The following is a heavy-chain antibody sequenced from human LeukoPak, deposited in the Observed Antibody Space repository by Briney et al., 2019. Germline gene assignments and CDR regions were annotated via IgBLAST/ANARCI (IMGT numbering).Heavy chain of an antibody. CDR3: ARIGDCGVVY. V-gene: IGHV3-30-3*01. J-gene: IGHJ4*02. CDR2: ISHDGSNK. CDR1: GFTISSYA. D-gene: IGHD2-21*02. Sequence: GGSLRLSCAASGFTISSYAMHWVRQAPGTGLEWVAAISHDGSNKYYTDSVEGRFSISRDNSKNTLYLQMNSLRTEDSAVYYCARIGDCGVVYWGQGTLVTVSS.